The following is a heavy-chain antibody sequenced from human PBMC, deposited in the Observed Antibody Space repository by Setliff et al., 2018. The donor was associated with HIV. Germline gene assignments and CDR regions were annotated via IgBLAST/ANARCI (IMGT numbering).Heavy chain of an antibody. CDR3: ATAQGIATANFDY. CDR2: IFASLNIP. V-gene: IGHV1-69*10. D-gene: IGHD6-13*01. CDR1: GYTFTSYY. J-gene: IGHJ4*02. Sequence: ASVKVSCKASGYTFTSYYMHWVRQAPGQGLEWMGDIFASLNIPNYAQKFQGRVTITADKPTSTAYMELTGLRSEDTAIYYCATAQGIATANFDYWGQGTLVTVSS.